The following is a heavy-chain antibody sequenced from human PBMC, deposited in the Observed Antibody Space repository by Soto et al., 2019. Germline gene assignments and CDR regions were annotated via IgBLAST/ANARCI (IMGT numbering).Heavy chain of an antibody. CDR2: ISNTAITD. Sequence: QVQLVESGGDLVKPGGSLRLSCVASGFSFSDYSMTWMRQAPGGGLDFVAFISNTAITDYYADSVKGRFTISRDNARNSVYLQMDSLRAEDAAVYYCERDLHQMLSHKQYYYYLDVWGTGTTVTVSS. J-gene: IGHJ6*03. CDR1: GFSFSDYS. CDR3: ERDLHQMLSHKQYYYYLDV. V-gene: IGHV3-11*01. D-gene: IGHD2-2*01.